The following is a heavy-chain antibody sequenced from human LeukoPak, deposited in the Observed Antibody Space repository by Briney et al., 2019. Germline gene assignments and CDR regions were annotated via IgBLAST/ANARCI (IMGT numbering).Heavy chain of an antibody. J-gene: IGHJ4*02. CDR3: ARDRRFGELLSGFYYFDY. D-gene: IGHD3-10*01. CDR2: ISAYNGNT. V-gene: IGHV1-18*01. Sequence: ASVKVSCKASGYTFTSYSINWVRQAPGQGLEWMGWISAYNGNTNYAQKLRGRVTMTADTSTSTAYMELRSLRSDDTAVYYCARDRRFGELLSGFYYFDYWGQGTLVTVSS. CDR1: GYTFTSYS.